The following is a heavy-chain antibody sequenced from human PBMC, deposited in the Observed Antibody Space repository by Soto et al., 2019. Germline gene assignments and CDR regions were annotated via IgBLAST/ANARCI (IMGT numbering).Heavy chain of an antibody. CDR1: GFTFSDYY. V-gene: IGHV3-11*01. J-gene: IGHJ4*02. Sequence: PGGSRRLSCAASGFTFSDYYMSWIRQAPGKGLEWVSYISSSGSTIYYADSVKGRFTISRDNAKNSLYLQMNSLRAEDTAVYYCARDPAMVRGVNECWGQGTLVTVSS. CDR2: ISSSGSTI. D-gene: IGHD3-10*01. CDR3: ARDPAMVRGVNEC.